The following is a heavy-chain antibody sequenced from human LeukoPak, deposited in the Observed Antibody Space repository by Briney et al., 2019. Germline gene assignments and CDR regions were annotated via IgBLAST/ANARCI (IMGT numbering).Heavy chain of an antibody. CDR2: IYHSGST. J-gene: IGHJ4*02. CDR1: GGSFSDYY. CDR3: ARREDLDY. D-gene: IGHD1-26*01. V-gene: IGHV4-34*01. Sequence: PSETLSLTCAVYGGSFSDYYWTWIRQPPGKGLEWIGYIYHSGSTYYNPSLKSRVTISVDRSKNQFSLKLSSATAADTAVYYCARREDLDYWGQGTLVTVSS.